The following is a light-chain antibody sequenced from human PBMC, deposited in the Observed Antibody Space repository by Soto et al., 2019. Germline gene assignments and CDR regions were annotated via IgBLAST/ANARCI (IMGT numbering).Light chain of an antibody. CDR3: SSYTTSSTVV. V-gene: IGLV2-14*01. CDR1: SSDVGGYNY. CDR2: EVT. J-gene: IGLJ2*01. Sequence: QSALTQPASVSGSLGQSITISCTGTSSDVGGYNYVSWYQQHPGKDPKVVIFEVTNRPSGVSSRFSGSKSGNTASLTVSGLQAEDEGDYYCSSYTTSSTVVFGGGTKLTLL.